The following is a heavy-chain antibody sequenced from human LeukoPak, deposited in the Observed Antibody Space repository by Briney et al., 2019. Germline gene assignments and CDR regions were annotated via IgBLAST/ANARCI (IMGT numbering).Heavy chain of an antibody. CDR1: GGSFSGYY. J-gene: IGHJ3*02. Sequence: SETLSHTCALYGGSFSGYYWSWIRQPPGKGLEWSGEIKHSGSTNYNPSLKSRVTIAVDTSKNQFSLKLSSVTAADMAVYYCARGGYDSSGYHDAFDIWGQGTMVTVSS. CDR2: IKHSGST. V-gene: IGHV4-34*01. D-gene: IGHD3-22*01. CDR3: ARGGYDSSGYHDAFDI.